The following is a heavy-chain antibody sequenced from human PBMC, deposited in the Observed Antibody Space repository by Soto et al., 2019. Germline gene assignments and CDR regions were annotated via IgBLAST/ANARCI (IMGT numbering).Heavy chain of an antibody. J-gene: IGHJ3*02. CDR1: GFTFSSYA. CDR3: AKDRDNDYGDYWGAFDI. CDR2: ISGSGGST. V-gene: IGHV3-23*01. Sequence: EVQLLESGGGLVQPGGSLRLSCAASGFTFSSYAMSWVRQAPGKGLEWVSAISGSGGSTYYADSVKGRFTISRDNSKNTLYLQMNSLRAEDTAVYYCAKDRDNDYGDYWGAFDIWGQGTMVTVSS. D-gene: IGHD4-17*01.